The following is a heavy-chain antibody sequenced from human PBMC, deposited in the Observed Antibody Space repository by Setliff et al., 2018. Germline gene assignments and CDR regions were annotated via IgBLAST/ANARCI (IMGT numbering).Heavy chain of an antibody. J-gene: IGHJ6*02. Sequence: PSETLSLTCAVYGGSFSTYYWIWIRQPPGKGLEWIGNMYHSGSVYYNPSLKSRVTISVDMSKNQFSLKVTSVTAADTAVYYCARAPGSGYYSRVPYGMDVWGQGTTVTVSS. D-gene: IGHD3-22*01. CDR2: MYHSGSV. CDR1: GGSFSTYY. V-gene: IGHV4-34*01. CDR3: ARAPGSGYYSRVPYGMDV.